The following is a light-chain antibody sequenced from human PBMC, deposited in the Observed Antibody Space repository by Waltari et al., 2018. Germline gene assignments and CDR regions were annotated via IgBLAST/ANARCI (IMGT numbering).Light chain of an antibody. Sequence: QSALTQPRSVSGSPGPSVTISCPGTRSYVGGYDYVSWYQHHPGKAPQLMICAVTNRPSGGPARCSGSKSGNTASLTISGLQAEEEADYYCCSYAGSYTHVVFGGGTKLTVL. V-gene: IGLV2-11*01. CDR3: CSYAGSYTHVV. CDR1: RSYVGGYDY. CDR2: AVT. J-gene: IGLJ2*01.